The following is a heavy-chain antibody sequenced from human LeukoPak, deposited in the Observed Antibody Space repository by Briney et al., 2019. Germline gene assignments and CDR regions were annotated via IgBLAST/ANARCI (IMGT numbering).Heavy chain of an antibody. CDR2: IHDSGST. J-gene: IGHJ4*02. CDR1: GGSISTYY. D-gene: IGHD1-26*01. Sequence: PSETLSLTCTVSGGSISTYYWSWIRQPPGKGLEWIGYIHDSGSTKYNPSLKRRVTISIDTSKIQFSLKLSSVTAADTAVYYCAREERGCFDYWGQGTLVTVSS. CDR3: AREERGCFDY. V-gene: IGHV4-59*01.